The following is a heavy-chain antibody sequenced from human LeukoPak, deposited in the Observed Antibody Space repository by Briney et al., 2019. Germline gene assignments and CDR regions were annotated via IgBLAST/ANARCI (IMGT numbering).Heavy chain of an antibody. J-gene: IGHJ5*02. D-gene: IGHD3-22*01. V-gene: IGHV3-23*01. CDR1: GFTFSSYA. Sequence: GGSLTLSCAASGFTFSSYAMSWVRQAPGKGLEWVSVVSGSGGSTYYADSVKGRFTFFVDNSKHTLHPQMNSLSAEDTAVYYAAKESGDSSGYGSSWGQGTLVTVSS. CDR3: AKESGDSSGYGSS. CDR2: VSGSGGST.